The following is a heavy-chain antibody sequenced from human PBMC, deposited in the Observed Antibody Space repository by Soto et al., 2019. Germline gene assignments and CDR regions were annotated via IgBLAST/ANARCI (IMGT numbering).Heavy chain of an antibody. CDR2: IYSSGRT. V-gene: IGHV4-4*07. Sequence: QVHLXESGXGVVKXSETLSLTCSLXXXXTXXXXXXXXRQXXGKGXEWIGRIYSSGRTHYNPSLGSRVSMSVAQNSFSLRLTSVTAADTAIYYCAXDFDXNTXXXXXYFDLWGRGTQVSVSS. D-gene: IGHD3-9*01. CDR3: AXDFDXNTXXXXXYFDL. J-gene: IGHJ2*01. CDR1: XXXTXXXX.